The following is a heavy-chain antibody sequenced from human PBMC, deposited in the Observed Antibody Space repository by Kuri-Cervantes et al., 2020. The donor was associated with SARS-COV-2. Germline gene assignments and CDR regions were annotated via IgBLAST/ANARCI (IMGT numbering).Heavy chain of an antibody. CDR2: IYTSGST. CDR3: AGDLSWVYYDSSGYYYPDYYYGMDV. J-gene: IGHJ6*02. CDR1: GGSISSYY. D-gene: IGHD3-22*01. V-gene: IGHV4-4*07. Sequence: ESLKISCTVSGGSISSYYWSWIRQPAGKGLEWIGRIYTSGSTNYNPSLKSRITMSVDTSKNQFSLKLSSVTAADTAVYYCAGDLSWVYYDSSGYYYPDYYYGMDVWGQGTTVTVSS.